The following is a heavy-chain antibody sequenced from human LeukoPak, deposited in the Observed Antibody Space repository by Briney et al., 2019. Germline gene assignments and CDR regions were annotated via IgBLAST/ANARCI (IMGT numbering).Heavy chain of an antibody. V-gene: IGHV3-48*03. CDR3: AELGITMIGCV. J-gene: IGHJ6*04. CDR1: GFTFSSYE. Sequence: GGSLRLSCAASGFTFSSYEMNWARQAPGKWLEWVSYISSSGSTIYYADSVKGRFTISRDNAKNSLYLQMNSLRAEDTAVYYCAELGITMIGCVWGKGTTVTISS. CDR2: ISSSGSTI. D-gene: IGHD3-10*02.